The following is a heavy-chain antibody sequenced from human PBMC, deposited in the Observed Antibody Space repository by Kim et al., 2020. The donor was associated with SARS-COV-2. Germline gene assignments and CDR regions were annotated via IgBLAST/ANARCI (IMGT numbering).Heavy chain of an antibody. CDR1: GGTFSSYA. CDR2: IIPIFGTA. Sequence: SVKVSCKASGGTFSSYAISWVRQAPGQGLEWMGGIIPIFGTANYAQKFQGRVTITADKSTSTAYMELSSLRSEDTAVYYCASLRDYDSRGYGEILAETGRHGMDVWGQGTTVTVSS. D-gene: IGHD4-17*01. CDR3: ASLRDYDSRGYGEILAETGRHGMDV. V-gene: IGHV1-69*06. J-gene: IGHJ6*02.